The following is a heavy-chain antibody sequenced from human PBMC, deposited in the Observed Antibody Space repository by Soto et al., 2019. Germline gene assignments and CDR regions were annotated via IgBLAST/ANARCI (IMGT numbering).Heavy chain of an antibody. D-gene: IGHD5-18*01. J-gene: IGHJ4*02. CDR3: ATEAIGFDY. CDR1: GGTFSTYT. V-gene: IGHV1-69*08. Sequence: QVQLVQSGAEVKKPGSSVKVSCKTSGGTFSTYTISWVRQAPGQGLEWMGRIIPILGIANYAQKFQGRVTITADKATSTAYMELSSLGSEDTAVYYCATEAIGFDYWGQGTLVTVSS. CDR2: IIPILGIA.